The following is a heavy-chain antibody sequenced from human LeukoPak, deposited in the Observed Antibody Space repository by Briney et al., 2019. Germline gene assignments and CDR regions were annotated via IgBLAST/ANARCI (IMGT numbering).Heavy chain of an antibody. Sequence: GGSLRLSCASSGFTFSSYWMSWVRQAPGEGLVWVSRINSDGSTTTYADSVKGRFTISRDNAKNTMYLQMNSLRVEDTAVYYCARSTTHPYYTYMDVWGKGTTVTLSS. D-gene: IGHD4-17*01. V-gene: IGHV3-74*01. CDR1: GFTFSSYW. CDR3: ARSTTHPYYTYMDV. CDR2: INSDGSTT. J-gene: IGHJ6*03.